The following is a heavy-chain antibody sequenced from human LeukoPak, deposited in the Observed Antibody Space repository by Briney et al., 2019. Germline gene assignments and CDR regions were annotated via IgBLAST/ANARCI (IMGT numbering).Heavy chain of an antibody. CDR2: ISGGAGGA. J-gene: IGHJ4*02. D-gene: IGHD3-10*01. V-gene: IGHV3-23*01. CDR3: AKDGGYGSGSYYPDY. Sequence: GGSLRLSCAASGFTFSSYAMNWVRQAPGKGLEWVSSISGGAGGAAYADSVKGRFTMSRDNSKNTPYLQMNSLRAEDTAVYYCAKDGGYGSGSYYPDYWGQGTLVTVSS. CDR1: GFTFSSYA.